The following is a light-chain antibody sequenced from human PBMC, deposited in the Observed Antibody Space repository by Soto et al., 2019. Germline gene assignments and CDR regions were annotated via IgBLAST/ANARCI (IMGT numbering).Light chain of an antibody. V-gene: IGLV2-8*01. Sequence: QSVLTQPPSASGSPGQSVTISCAGTSSDVGGYNFVSWYQQYPGKAPKLMIYEVTKRPSGVPDRFSGSKSGNTASLTVSGLQAEDEDDYYCSSYAGGNIVLFGGGTKLTVL. J-gene: IGLJ2*01. CDR1: SSDVGGYNF. CDR3: SSYAGGNIVL. CDR2: EVT.